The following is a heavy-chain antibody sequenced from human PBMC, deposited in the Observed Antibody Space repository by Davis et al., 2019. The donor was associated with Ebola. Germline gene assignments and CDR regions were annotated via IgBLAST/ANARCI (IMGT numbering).Heavy chain of an antibody. CDR1: GYSFTSYW. CDR2: IYPGDSGT. D-gene: IGHD3-10*01. J-gene: IGHJ5*02. V-gene: IGHV5-51*01. CDR3: ARRGTMVRGVTWFDP. Sequence: GESLKISCKGSGYSFTSYWIGWVRQMPGKGLEWMGIIYPGDSGTRYSPSFQGQVTISADKSISTAYLQWSSLKASDTAMYYCARRGTMVRGVTWFDPWGQGTLVTVSS.